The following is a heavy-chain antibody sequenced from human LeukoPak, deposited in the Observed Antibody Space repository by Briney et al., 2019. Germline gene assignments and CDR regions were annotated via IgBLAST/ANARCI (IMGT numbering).Heavy chain of an antibody. V-gene: IGHV4-39*01. CDR1: GGSISSSSYY. D-gene: IGHD3-22*01. CDR2: IYYSGST. J-gene: IGHJ4*02. CDR3: ARSTYYYDSSGYYAFDY. Sequence: PSETLSLTCTVSGGSISSSSYYWGWIRQPPGKGLEWIGSIYYSGSTYYNPSLKSRVTISVDTSKNQSSLKLSSVTAADTAVYYCARSTYYYDSSGYYAFDYWGQGTLVTVSS.